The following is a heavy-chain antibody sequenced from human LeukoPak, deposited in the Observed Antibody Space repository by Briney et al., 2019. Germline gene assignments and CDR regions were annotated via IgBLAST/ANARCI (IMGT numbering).Heavy chain of an antibody. J-gene: IGHJ5*02. CDR3: ARVQSGGSTGPTHNWFDP. Sequence: GSSVTVSCKASGGTFSSYAISWVRQAPGQGIEWMGRINPILGIANYAQKFQGRVTITADKSTSTAYMELSTLRSEDTAVYYCARVQSGGSTGPTHNWFDPWGQGTLVTVSS. D-gene: IGHD1-7*01. CDR2: INPILGIA. CDR1: GGTFSSYA. V-gene: IGHV1-69*04.